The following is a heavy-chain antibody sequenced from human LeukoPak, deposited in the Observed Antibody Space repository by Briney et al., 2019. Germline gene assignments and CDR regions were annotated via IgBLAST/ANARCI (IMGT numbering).Heavy chain of an antibody. J-gene: IGHJ4*02. CDR2: INHSGST. CDR1: GGSFSGYY. D-gene: IGHD6-19*01. CDR3: ATRRNSSGWNYFDY. V-gene: IGHV4-34*01. Sequence: SETLSLTCAVYGGSFSGYYWSWIRQPPGKGLEWIGEINHSGSTNYNPSLKSRVTISVDTSKNQFSLKLSSVTAAGTAVYYCATRRNSSGWNYFDYWGQGTLVTVSS.